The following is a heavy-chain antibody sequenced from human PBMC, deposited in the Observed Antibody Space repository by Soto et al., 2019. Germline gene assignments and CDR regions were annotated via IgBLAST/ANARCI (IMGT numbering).Heavy chain of an antibody. Sequence: ASVEVSCKXSGYTFTSYDINWVGQATGQGLEWMGWMNPNSGNTGYAQKFQGRVTMNRNTSISTAYMELSSLRSEDTAVYYCAREFVYAMGYGMDVWGQGTTVTVSS. V-gene: IGHV1-8*01. J-gene: IGHJ6*02. CDR3: AREFVYAMGYGMDV. CDR1: GYTFTSYD. D-gene: IGHD2-8*01. CDR2: MNPNSGNT.